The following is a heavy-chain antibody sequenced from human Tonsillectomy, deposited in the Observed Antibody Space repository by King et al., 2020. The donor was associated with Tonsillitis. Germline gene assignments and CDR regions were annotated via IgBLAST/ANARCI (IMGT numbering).Heavy chain of an antibody. J-gene: IGHJ4*02. V-gene: IGHV3-30*18. CDR3: AKDGGAQYCSSATCSADY. Sequence: VQLVESGGGVVQPGRSLRLSCAASGFTFSDCGMHWVRQAPGKGLDWVAAISYDGSDKDYGDSVRGRFTISRDNSRNTLYLQVNSLRADDTAVYYCAKDGGAQYCSSATCSADYWGQGTLVTVSS. CDR2: ISYDGSDK. D-gene: IGHD2-2*01. CDR1: GFTFSDCG.